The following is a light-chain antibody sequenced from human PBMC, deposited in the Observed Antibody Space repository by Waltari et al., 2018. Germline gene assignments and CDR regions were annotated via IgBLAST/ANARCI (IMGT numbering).Light chain of an antibody. CDR2: SNN. CDR1: SSNIGSSY. Sequence: QSVLTQPPSASGTPGQRVTISCSGSSSNIGSSYVNWYQQLPGTAPNLLIYSNNQRPSGVPDRFSGSKSGTSASLAISGLQSEDEADYYCAGWDDSLNGYVFGAATKVTVL. CDR3: AGWDDSLNGYV. V-gene: IGLV1-44*01. J-gene: IGLJ1*01.